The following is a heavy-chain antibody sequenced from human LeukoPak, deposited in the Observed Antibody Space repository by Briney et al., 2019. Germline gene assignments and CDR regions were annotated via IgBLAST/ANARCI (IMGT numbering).Heavy chain of an antibody. V-gene: IGHV3-15*01. J-gene: IGHJ4*02. D-gene: IGHD7-27*01. CDR3: ARDLNWETY. Sequence: GGSLRLSCAASGFTFSNAWLSWVRQTPGKGLEWVGRIKSKKFGEATDYAAPVKGRFTISRDDSKNMLYLQMNSLRAEDTAVYYCARDLNWETYWGQGTLVSVSS. CDR1: GFTFSNAW. CDR2: IKSKKFGEAT.